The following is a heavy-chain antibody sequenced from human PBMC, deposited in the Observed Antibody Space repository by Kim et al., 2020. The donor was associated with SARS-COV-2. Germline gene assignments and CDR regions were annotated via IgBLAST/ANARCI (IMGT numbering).Heavy chain of an antibody. V-gene: IGHV4-34*01. J-gene: IGHJ5*02. CDR2: INHSGST. CDR1: GGSFSGYY. D-gene: IGHD3-10*01. CDR3: ARGLYQRITMVRGVIQKGGWFDP. Sequence: SETLSLTCAVYGGSFSGYYWSWIRQPPGKGLEWIGEINHSGSTNYNPSLKSRVTISVDTSKNQFSLKLSSVTAADTAVYYCARGLYQRITMVRGVIQKGGWFDPWGQGTLVTVSS.